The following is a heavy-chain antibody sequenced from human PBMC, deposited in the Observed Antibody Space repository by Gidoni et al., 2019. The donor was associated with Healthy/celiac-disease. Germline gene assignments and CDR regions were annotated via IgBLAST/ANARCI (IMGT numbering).Heavy chain of an antibody. CDR1: GFTFSSYG. V-gene: IGHV3-30*02. D-gene: IGHD2-15*01. CDR2: IRYDGSNK. J-gene: IGHJ4*02. CDR3: AKQTPDILY. Sequence: QVQLVESGGGVVQPGGSLRLSCAASGFTFSSYGMHWVRQAPGKGLEWVAFIRYDGSNKYYADSVKGRFTISRDNSKNTLYLQMNSLRAEDTAVYYCAKQTPDILYWGQGTLVTVSS.